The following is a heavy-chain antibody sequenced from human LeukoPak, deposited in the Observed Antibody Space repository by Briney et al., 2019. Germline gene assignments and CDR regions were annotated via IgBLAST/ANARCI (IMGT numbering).Heavy chain of an antibody. CDR2: INSDGSST. CDR1: GFTFSSYW. CDR3: ARAVYYSNYLGY. D-gene: IGHD3-10*01. J-gene: IGHJ4*01. V-gene: IGHV3-74*01. Sequence: GGSLRLSCAASGFTFSSYWMHWVRRAPGKGLVWVSRINSDGSSTNYADSVKGRFTISRDNAKNTLYLQMNSLRAEGTAMYYCARAVYYSNYLGYWGQGTLVTVSS.